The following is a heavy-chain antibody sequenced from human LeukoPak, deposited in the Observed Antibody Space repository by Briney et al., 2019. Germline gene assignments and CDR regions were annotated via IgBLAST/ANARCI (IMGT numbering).Heavy chain of an antibody. D-gene: IGHD1-26*01. Sequence: SETLSLTCTVSGGSISSYYWSWIRQPPGKGLEWIAYIYYSGSTDYNPSLKSRVTISLDTSKNQFSLKLSSVTAADTAVYYCARGSGPTYWYFDLWGRGTLVTVSS. CDR3: ARGSGPTYWYFDL. CDR2: IYYSGST. V-gene: IGHV4-59*08. CDR1: GGSISSYY. J-gene: IGHJ2*01.